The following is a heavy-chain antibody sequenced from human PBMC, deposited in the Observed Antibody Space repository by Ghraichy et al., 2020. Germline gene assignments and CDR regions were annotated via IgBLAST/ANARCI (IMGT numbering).Heavy chain of an antibody. CDR2: MYYSGST. Sequence: TLSLTCTVSDGSISSSSYYWGWIRQPPGKGLEWIGSMYYSGSTYYNSSLKSRVTMSVDTSKNQFSLKLTSVTAADTAVYYCARRHGDYVGGNYFYYGMDVWGQGTTVTVSS. CDR3: ARRHGDYVGGNYFYYGMDV. J-gene: IGHJ6*02. D-gene: IGHD4-17*01. V-gene: IGHV4-39*01. CDR1: DGSISSSSYY.